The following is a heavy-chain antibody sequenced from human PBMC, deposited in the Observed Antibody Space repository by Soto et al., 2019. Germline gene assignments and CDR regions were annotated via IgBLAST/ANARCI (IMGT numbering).Heavy chain of an antibody. D-gene: IGHD6-6*01. CDR3: ARVLAARNYYYYGMDF. CDR2: INSDGSST. J-gene: IGHJ6*02. CDR1: GFTFSSYW. Sequence: GGSLRLSCAASGFTFSSYWMHWVRQAPGKGLVWVPRINSDGSSTSYADSVKGRFTISRDNAKNTLYLQMNSLRAEDTAVYYCARVLAARNYYYYGMDFWCQGTTVTVS. V-gene: IGHV3-74*01.